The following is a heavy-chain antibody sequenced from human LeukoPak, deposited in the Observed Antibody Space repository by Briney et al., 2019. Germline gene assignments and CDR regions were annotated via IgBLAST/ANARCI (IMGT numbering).Heavy chain of an antibody. J-gene: IGHJ4*02. CDR3: ARESRPYGMGLDY. Sequence: SQTLSLTCTVSGGSISSGGYYWSWIRQHPGKGLEWIGYIYYSGSTYYNPSLKSRVTISVDTSKNQFSLKLSSVTAADTAVYYCARESRPYGMGLDYRGQGTLVTVSS. CDR1: GGSISSGGYY. D-gene: IGHD4-17*01. V-gene: IGHV4-31*03. CDR2: IYYSGST.